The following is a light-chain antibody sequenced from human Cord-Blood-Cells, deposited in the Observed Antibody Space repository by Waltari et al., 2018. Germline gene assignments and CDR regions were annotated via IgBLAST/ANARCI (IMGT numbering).Light chain of an antibody. J-gene: IGKJ2*01. V-gene: IGKV4-1*01. CDR1: PSVLYSYNNNNY. CDR3: QQYYSTPYT. Sequence: DIVMTQSPDSLAVSLGERATINCKSSPSVLYSYNNNNYLAWYQQKPGQPPKLLIYWASTRESGVPDRFSGSGSGTDFTLTISSLQAEDVAVYYCQQYYSTPYTFGQGTKLEIK. CDR2: WAS.